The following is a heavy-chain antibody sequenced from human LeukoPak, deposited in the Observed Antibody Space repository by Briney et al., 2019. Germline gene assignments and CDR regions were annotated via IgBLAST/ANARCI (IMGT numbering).Heavy chain of an antibody. CDR1: GGSISSSSYY. CDR3: ARLLCSGGTCYSGLGLFDY. Sequence: SETLSLTCTASGGSISSSSYYWGWIRQPPGKGLEWIGSIYYSGNTYYNPSLKSRVTISVDTSKNQFSLKLSSVTAADTAVYYCARLLCSGGTCYSGLGLFDYWGQGTLVTVSS. J-gene: IGHJ4*02. CDR2: IYYSGNT. V-gene: IGHV4-39*01. D-gene: IGHD2-15*01.